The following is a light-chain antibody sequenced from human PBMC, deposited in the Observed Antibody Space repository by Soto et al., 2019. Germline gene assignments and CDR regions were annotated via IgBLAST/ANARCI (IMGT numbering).Light chain of an antibody. CDR1: QSITSY. J-gene: IGKJ4*01. CDR2: AAS. Sequence: DIQMTQSPTSLSASVADRVTITCRASQSITSYLNWYQQTPGKAPKLLIYAASSLRSGVPSRFSGSGSGTDFTLTISSLQPEDFATYYCQQSYSTPLTFGGGTKVEI. V-gene: IGKV1-39*01. CDR3: QQSYSTPLT.